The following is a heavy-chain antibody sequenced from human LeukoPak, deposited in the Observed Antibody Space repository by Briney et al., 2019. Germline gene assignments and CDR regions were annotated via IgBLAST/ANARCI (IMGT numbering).Heavy chain of an antibody. CDR3: AKSIVVVPASPYYFDY. D-gene: IGHD2-2*01. V-gene: IGHV3-23*01. J-gene: IGHJ4*02. CDR1: GFTFSSYA. Sequence: GGSLRLSCAASGFTFSSYAMSWVRQAPGKGLGWVSAMSGSGGSTYYADSVKGRFTISRDNSKNTLYLQMNSLRAEDTAVYYCAKSIVVVPASPYYFDYWGQGTLVTVSS. CDR2: MSGSGGST.